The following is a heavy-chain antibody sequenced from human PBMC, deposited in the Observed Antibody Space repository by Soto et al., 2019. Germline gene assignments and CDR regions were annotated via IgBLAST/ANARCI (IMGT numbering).Heavy chain of an antibody. CDR3: AKGQWRAAGTNYYYYYGMDV. Sequence: SETLSLTCAVSGGSISSGAYSWSWIRQPPGKGLEWIGFISHSGIADYNPSLKSRVTISVDVSKNQFSLRLSSVTAADTAVYYCAKGQWRAAGTNYYYYYGMDVWGQGTTVTVSS. CDR2: ISHSGIA. V-gene: IGHV4-30-2*01. CDR1: GGSISSGAYS. J-gene: IGHJ6*02. D-gene: IGHD6-13*01.